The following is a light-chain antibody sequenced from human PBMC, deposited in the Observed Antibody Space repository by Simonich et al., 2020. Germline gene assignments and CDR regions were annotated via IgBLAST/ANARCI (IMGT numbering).Light chain of an antibody. V-gene: IGLV2-14*01. CDR3: SSYTSSSTVV. CDR2: DVI. J-gene: IGLJ2*01. CDR1: SSDVGGYNY. Sequence: QSALTQPASVSGSPGQSITISCTGTSSDVGGYNYVSWYQQPPGKAPKLMIYDVIKRPSGVFNRFSGSKSGNTASLTISGLQAEDEADYYCSSYTSSSTVVFGGGTKLTVL.